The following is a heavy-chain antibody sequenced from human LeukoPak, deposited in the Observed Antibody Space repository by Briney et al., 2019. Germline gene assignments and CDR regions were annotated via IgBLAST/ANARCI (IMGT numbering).Heavy chain of an antibody. Sequence: SETLSLTCTVSGGSISSYYWSWIRQPPGKGLEWIGYIYYSGSTNYNPSLKSRVTISVDTSKNQFSLKLSSVTAADTAVYYCARLASSSWDPFDYWGQGTLVTVSS. CDR3: ARLASSSWDPFDY. CDR1: GGSISSYY. CDR2: IYYSGST. V-gene: IGHV4-59*08. D-gene: IGHD6-13*01. J-gene: IGHJ4*02.